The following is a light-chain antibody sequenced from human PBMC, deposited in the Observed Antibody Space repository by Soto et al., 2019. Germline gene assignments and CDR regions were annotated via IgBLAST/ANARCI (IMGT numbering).Light chain of an antibody. J-gene: IGKJ2*03. V-gene: IGKV3-11*01. CDR1: QSINNY. Sequence: EIVLTQSPATLSLSPGERATRSCRANQSINNYLALFQQKPGQAPRLLIYEASTRAAGIPARFSGSGSGTDFTLTISSLEPEDFAVYYCQQRSNWPPFSFGQGTKLEIK. CDR2: EAS. CDR3: QQRSNWPPFS.